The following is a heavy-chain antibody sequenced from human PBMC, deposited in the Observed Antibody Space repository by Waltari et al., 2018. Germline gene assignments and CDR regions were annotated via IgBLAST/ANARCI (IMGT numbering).Heavy chain of an antibody. Sequence: QVQLVQSGAEVKKPGSSVKVSCKASGGTFSSYAISWVRQAPGQGFEWMGGSIRSFGTANDAQKFQGKVTITADEAPSTADMELSSLRSEDTALYYCARVGSVASQPLWGQGTLVTVSS. CDR1: GGTFSSYA. D-gene: IGHD6-13*01. J-gene: IGHJ4*02. CDR3: ARVGSVASQPL. CDR2: SIRSFGTA. V-gene: IGHV1-69*01.